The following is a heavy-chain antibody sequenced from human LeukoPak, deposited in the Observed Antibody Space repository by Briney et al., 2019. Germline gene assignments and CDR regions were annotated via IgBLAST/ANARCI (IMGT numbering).Heavy chain of an antibody. J-gene: IGHJ6*02. CDR1: GFTVSDYY. V-gene: IGHV3-11*06. CDR2: ISSSSTYT. CDR3: ARTRDVRGVTPYYYYGMDV. D-gene: IGHD3-10*02. Sequence: GGSLRLSCAASGFTVSDYYMSWIRQAPGKGLEWVSYISSSSTYTNYADSVKGRFTISRDNAKKSLYLQMNSLRAEDTAVYYCARTRDVRGVTPYYYYGMDVWGQGTRVTVSS.